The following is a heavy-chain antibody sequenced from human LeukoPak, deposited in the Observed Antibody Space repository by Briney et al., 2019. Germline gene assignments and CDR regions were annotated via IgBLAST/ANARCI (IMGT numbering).Heavy chain of an antibody. J-gene: IGHJ3*02. V-gene: IGHV4-59*01. CDR2: IYYSGST. CDR3: ARDIGLNYYDSSGPDAFDI. Sequence: SETLSLTCTVSGGSISSYYWSWIRQPPGKGLEWIGYIYYSGSTNYNPSLKSRVTISVGTSKNQFSLKLSSVTAADTAVYYCARDIGLNYYDSSGPDAFDIWGQGTMVTVSS. CDR1: GGSISSYY. D-gene: IGHD3-22*01.